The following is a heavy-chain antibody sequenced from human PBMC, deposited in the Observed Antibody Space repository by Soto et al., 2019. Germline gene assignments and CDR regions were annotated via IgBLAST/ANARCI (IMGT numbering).Heavy chain of an antibody. CDR2: IYYSGST. CDR1: GGSISSYY. D-gene: IGHD3-10*01. J-gene: IGHJ4*02. Sequence: PSETLSLTCTVSGGSISSYYWCWIRQPPGKGLEWIGYIYYSGSTNYNPSLKSRVTISVDTSKNQYSLTLNSMNAADTAVYYCARHNYGSGSTYFDYWGQGTLVTVSS. V-gene: IGHV4-59*08. CDR3: ARHNYGSGSTYFDY.